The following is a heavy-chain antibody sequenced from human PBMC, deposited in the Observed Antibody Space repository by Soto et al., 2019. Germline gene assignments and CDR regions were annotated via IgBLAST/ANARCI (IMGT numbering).Heavy chain of an antibody. J-gene: IGHJ6*02. CDR2: IYYSGST. CDR1: GGSISSGDYY. D-gene: IGHD2-15*01. CDR3: ARVPTTYYSGGSCYGLLYYGMDV. Sequence: QVQLQESGPGLVKPSQTLSLTCTVSGGSISSGDYYWSWIRQPPGKGLEWIGYIYYSGSTYYNPSLKSRVTISVDTSKNQFSLKLSSVTAADTAVYYCARVPTTYYSGGSCYGLLYYGMDVWGQGTTVTVSS. V-gene: IGHV4-30-4*01.